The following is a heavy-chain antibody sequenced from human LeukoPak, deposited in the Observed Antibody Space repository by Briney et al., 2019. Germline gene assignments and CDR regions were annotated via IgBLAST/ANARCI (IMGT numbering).Heavy chain of an antibody. CDR2: IWYDGSNK. D-gene: IGHD6-19*01. Sequence: GGSLRLSCAASGFTFSSYGMHWVRQAPGKGLEWVAGIWYDGSNKYYADSVKGRFTISRDNSKNTLYLQMNSLRAEDTAVYYCARDSQWLVKGYFDYWGQGTMVTVSS. CDR3: ARDSQWLVKGYFDY. CDR1: GFTFSSYG. V-gene: IGHV3-33*01. J-gene: IGHJ4*02.